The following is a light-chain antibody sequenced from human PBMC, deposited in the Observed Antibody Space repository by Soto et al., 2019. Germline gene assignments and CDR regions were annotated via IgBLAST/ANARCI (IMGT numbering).Light chain of an antibody. Sequence: DIQMTQSPSTLSASVGDRVTITCRASHNIASSLAWYQQKPGKAPKLLIYKASSLEGGVPSRFSGSGSGTEFTLTISSLQPDDFATYYCQQHNPPWTFGQGTKVEV. V-gene: IGKV1-5*03. CDR2: KAS. J-gene: IGKJ1*01. CDR3: QQHNPPWT. CDR1: HNIASS.